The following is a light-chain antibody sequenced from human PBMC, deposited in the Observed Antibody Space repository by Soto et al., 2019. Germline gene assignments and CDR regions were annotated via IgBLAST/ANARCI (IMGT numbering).Light chain of an antibody. CDR1: QSVSNNY. J-gene: IGKJ1*01. CDR3: QHYGSSGT. Sequence: EIVLTQSPGTLSLSPGERATLSCRASQSVSNNYLAWYQQKPGQAPRLLIYGASNGATGIPGRFGGSGSGKYLTLSISRLEPEDVAFYYWQHYGSSGTFGKGTKVEIK. V-gene: IGKV3-20*01. CDR2: GAS.